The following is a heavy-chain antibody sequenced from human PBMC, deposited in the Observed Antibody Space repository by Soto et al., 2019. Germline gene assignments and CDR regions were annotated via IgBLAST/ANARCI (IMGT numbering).Heavy chain of an antibody. Sequence: QVQLVQSGAEVKKPGSSVNVSCKTSGGTFGNSAVTWVRQAPGQGLEWLGGIVPMFGTANYAQKFQGRVTMTAAASPITASMDLSSLNTADTAVYYCARDRDPQSAFWSGPLGGGRFDPWGQGTLVTVSS. CDR3: ARDRDPQSAFWSGPLGGGRFDP. D-gene: IGHD3-3*01. CDR2: IVPMFGTA. V-gene: IGHV1-69*12. J-gene: IGHJ5*02. CDR1: GGTFGNSA.